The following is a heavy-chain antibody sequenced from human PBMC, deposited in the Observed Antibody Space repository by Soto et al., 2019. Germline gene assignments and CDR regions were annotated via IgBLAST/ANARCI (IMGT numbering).Heavy chain of an antibody. D-gene: IGHD3-22*01. CDR1: GGTFSSYT. CDR3: ARLIKPYYYDSSGYAFDI. V-gene: IGHV1-69*02. Sequence: SVKVSCKASGGTFSSYTISWVRQAPGQGLEWMGRIIPILGIANYAQKFQGRVTITADKSTSTAYMELSSLRSEDTAVYYCARLIKPYYYDSSGYAFDIWGQGTMVTVSS. CDR2: IIPILGIA. J-gene: IGHJ3*02.